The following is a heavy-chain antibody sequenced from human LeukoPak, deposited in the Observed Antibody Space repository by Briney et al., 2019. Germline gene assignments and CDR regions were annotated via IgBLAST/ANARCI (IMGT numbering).Heavy chain of an antibody. Sequence: ASVKVSCKASGGTFSSYAISWVRQAPGQGLEWMGRIIPIFGTANYAQKFQGRVTITTDESTSTAYMELSGLRSEDTAVYYCARSRYDFWSGYSSGDAFDIWGQGIMVTVSS. CDR2: IIPIFGTA. CDR3: ARSRYDFWSGYSSGDAFDI. V-gene: IGHV1-69*05. CDR1: GGTFSSYA. D-gene: IGHD3-3*01. J-gene: IGHJ3*02.